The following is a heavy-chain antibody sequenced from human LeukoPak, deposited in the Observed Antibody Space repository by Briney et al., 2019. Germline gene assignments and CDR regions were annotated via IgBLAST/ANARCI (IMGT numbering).Heavy chain of an antibody. CDR3: AKGGYSSGWYGDH. CDR2: ISWNSGTV. J-gene: IGHJ4*02. V-gene: IGHV3-9*01. Sequence: GGSLRLSCAASGFTFDDYGMHWVRQAPGKGLDWVSGISWNSGTVVYADSVRGRFTISRDNAKNSVYLQMNSLKAEDTALYYGAKGGYSSGWYGDHWGQGPLVTVSS. CDR1: GFTFDDYG. D-gene: IGHD6-13*01.